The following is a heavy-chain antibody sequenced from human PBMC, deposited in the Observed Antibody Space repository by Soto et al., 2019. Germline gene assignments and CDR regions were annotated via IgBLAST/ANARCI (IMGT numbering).Heavy chain of an antibody. CDR1: GFTFSDYA. D-gene: IGHD2-15*01. CDR2: ISGSGVTT. Sequence: GGSLRLSCAASGFTFSDYAMIWVRQAPGKGLEWVSAISGSGVTTYYADSVKGRFTISRDNSKNTLYLQITSLSAEDTAVYFCAKSGGSGPIYYYYGLDVWGQGTTVTVSS. V-gene: IGHV3-23*01. CDR3: AKSGGSGPIYYYYGLDV. J-gene: IGHJ6*02.